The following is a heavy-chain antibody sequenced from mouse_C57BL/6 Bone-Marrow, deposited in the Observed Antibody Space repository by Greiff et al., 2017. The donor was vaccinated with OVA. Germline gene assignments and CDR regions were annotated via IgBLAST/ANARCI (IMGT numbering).Heavy chain of an antibody. CDR3: ARDYGSSILDY. CDR1: GYTFTSYW. D-gene: IGHD1-1*01. J-gene: IGHJ2*01. V-gene: IGHV1-59*01. CDR2: IDPSDSYT. Sequence: QVQLQQPGAELVRPGTSVKLSCKASGYTFTSYWMHWVKRRPGQGLEWIGVIDPSDSYTNYNQKFKGKATLTVDTSSSTAYMQLSSLTSEDSAVYYCARDYGSSILDYWGQGTTLTVSS.